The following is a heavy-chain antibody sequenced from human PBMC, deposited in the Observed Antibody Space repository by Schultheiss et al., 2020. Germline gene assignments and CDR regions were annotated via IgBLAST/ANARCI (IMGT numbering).Heavy chain of an antibody. V-gene: IGHV3-66*01. Sequence: CGSLRLSCAASGFTVSSNYMSWVRQAPGKGLEWVSVIYSGGSTYYADSVKGRFTISRDNSKNTLYLQMNSLRAEDTAVYYCARGGGSSSWPYYYYYYYMDVWGKGTTVTVSS. CDR1: GFTVSSNY. CDR2: IYSGGST. J-gene: IGHJ6*03. CDR3: ARGGGSSSWPYYYYYYYMDV. D-gene: IGHD6-13*01.